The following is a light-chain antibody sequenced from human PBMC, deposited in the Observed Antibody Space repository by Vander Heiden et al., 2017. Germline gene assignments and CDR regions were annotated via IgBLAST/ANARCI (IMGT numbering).Light chain of an antibody. CDR2: QDS. CDR3: QAWDSSTAT. Sequence: SYELTQPPSVSVSPGQTASITCSGDKLGDKYACWYQQKPGQSPVLVIYQDSKRPSGIPERFSGSNSGNTATLTISGTQAMGEADYYCQAWDSSTATFGGGTKLTVL. V-gene: IGLV3-1*01. J-gene: IGLJ2*01. CDR1: KLGDKY.